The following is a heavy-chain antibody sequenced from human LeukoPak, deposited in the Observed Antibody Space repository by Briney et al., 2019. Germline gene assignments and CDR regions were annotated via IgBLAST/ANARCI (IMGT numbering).Heavy chain of an antibody. CDR3: ARDPDTELPAGWTNWFDP. V-gene: IGHV1-18*01. D-gene: IGHD1-26*01. Sequence: ASVKVSCKASGYTFTSYGISWVRQAPGQGLEWMGWISAYNGNTNYAQKLQGRVTMTTDTSTSTAYMELRSLRSDDTAVYYCARDPDTELPAGWTNWFDPWGQGTLVTVSS. J-gene: IGHJ5*02. CDR1: GYTFTSYG. CDR2: ISAYNGNT.